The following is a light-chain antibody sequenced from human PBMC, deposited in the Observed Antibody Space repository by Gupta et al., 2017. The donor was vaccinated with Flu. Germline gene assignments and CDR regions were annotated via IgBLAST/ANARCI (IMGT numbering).Light chain of an antibody. CDR3: SSYTSSSTFYV. CDR2: DVS. Sequence: QSALTQPASVSGSLGQSITISCTGSSSDVGRSDSVSWYQQHPGTAPKLLIFDVSRRPSGVPGRFSGSKSGNTASLTISGLQADDETDYYCSSYTSSSTFYVFGTGTRVTVL. J-gene: IGLJ1*01. CDR1: SSDVGRSDS. V-gene: IGLV2-14*03.